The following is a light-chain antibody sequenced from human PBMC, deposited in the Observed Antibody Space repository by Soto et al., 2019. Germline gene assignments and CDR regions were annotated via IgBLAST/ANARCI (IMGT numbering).Light chain of an antibody. J-gene: IGKJ1*01. V-gene: IGKV1-5*01. CDR2: DAS. CDR1: QTISSW. CDR3: QQYNSYSEA. Sequence: DIQMTQSPSTLSGSVGDRVTITCRVSQTISSWLAWYQQKPGKAPKLLIYDASSLESGVPSRFSGSGSGTEFTLTISSLQPDDFATYYCQQYNSYSEAFGQGTKVDIK.